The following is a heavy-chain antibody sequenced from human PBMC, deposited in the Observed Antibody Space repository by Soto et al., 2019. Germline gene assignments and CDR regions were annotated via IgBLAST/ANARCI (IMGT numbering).Heavy chain of an antibody. CDR3: AREAPTGAFDI. J-gene: IGHJ3*02. CDR2: INSDGSST. D-gene: IGHD4-17*01. Sequence: GGSLRLSCAASGFTFSSYWMHWVRQAPGKGLVWVSRINSDGSSTSYADSVKGRFTISRDNAKSTLYLQMNSLRAEDTAVYYCAREAPTGAFDIWGQGTMVTVSS. CDR1: GFTFSSYW. V-gene: IGHV3-74*01.